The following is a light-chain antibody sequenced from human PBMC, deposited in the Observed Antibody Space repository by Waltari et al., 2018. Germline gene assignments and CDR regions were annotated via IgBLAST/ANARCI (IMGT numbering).Light chain of an antibody. CDR2: DVR. CDR1: NSDIGTYDY. Sequence: HSALTQSASVSGSPGQSITISCTGTNSDIGTYDYVSWFQQLPGKAPKLIIYDVRNRPLGFSNRFSGSKSGITASLSISGLLAEDEAYYYCSSYTSSSTWVFGGGTKLTVL. V-gene: IGLV2-14*03. J-gene: IGLJ3*02. CDR3: SSYTSSSTWV.